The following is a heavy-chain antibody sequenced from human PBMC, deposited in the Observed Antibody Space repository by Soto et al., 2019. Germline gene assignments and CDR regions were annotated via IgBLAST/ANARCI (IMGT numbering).Heavy chain of an antibody. CDR3: ARDTGDYYDSSGTLNFDI. CDR2: INPNSGGT. D-gene: IGHD3-22*01. CDR1: GYTFTGYY. J-gene: IGHJ3*02. Sequence: ASVKVSCKASGYTFTGYYMHWVRQAPGQGLEWMGWINPNSGGTSYAQKFQGRVTMTRDTSISTAYMELSRLRSDDTAVYYCARDTGDYYDSSGTLNFDIWGQGTMVTVSS. V-gene: IGHV1-2*02.